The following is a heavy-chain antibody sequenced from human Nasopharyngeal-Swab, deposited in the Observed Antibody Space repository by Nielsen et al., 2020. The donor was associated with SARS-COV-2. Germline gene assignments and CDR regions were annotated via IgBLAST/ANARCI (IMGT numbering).Heavy chain of an antibody. CDR1: GYTLTELS. J-gene: IGHJ4*02. V-gene: IGHV1-24*01. CDR3: ATPWPGPYWNYGRGDY. CDR2: FDPEDGET. D-gene: IGHD1-7*01. Sequence: ALVKVSCKVSGYTLTELSMHWVRQAPGKGLEWMGGFDPEDGETIYAQKFQGRVTMTEDTSTDTAYMELSSLRSEDTAVYYCATPWPGPYWNYGRGDYWGQGTLVTVSS.